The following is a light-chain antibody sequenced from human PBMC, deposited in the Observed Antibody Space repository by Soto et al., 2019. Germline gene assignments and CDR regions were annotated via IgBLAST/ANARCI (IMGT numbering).Light chain of an antibody. CDR1: ESLLHGNGNNY. Sequence: EIVMTQSPLSLPVTAGEPASISCRSSESLLHGNGNNYLDWYLQKPGQSPQLLIYLGSNRASGVPDRFNGSGSGTDFTLKISRVEAEDVGVYYCMQALRTWTFGQGTKVEIK. CDR3: MQALRTWT. J-gene: IGKJ1*01. CDR2: LGS. V-gene: IGKV2-28*01.